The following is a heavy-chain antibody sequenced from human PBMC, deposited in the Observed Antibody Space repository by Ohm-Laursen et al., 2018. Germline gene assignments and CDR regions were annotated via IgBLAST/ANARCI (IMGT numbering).Heavy chain of an antibody. CDR2: INPSGDST. J-gene: IGHJ6*02. V-gene: IGHV1-46*01. Sequence: ASVKVSCKASGYTFTGYYMHWVRQAPGQGLEWMGIINPSGDSTSYAQKFQGRVTMTRDTSTSTVYMELSSLRSEDTAVYYCARDSGVTTTVTYGMDVWGQGTTVTVSS. CDR3: ARDSGVTTTVTYGMDV. CDR1: GYTFTGYY. D-gene: IGHD4-11*01.